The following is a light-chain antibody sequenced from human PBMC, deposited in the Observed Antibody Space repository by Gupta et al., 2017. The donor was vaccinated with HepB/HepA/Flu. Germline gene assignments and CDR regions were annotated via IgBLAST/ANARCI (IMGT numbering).Light chain of an antibody. CDR1: QSISGY. V-gene: IGKV1-39*01. CDR2: GAS. J-gene: IGKJ2*01. Sequence: DIQMTQSPSSLSASVGDRVTITCRASQSISGYLNWYQQKPGKAPKLLIYGASSLQSGVPSRFSGSGSGTDFTLTISRLQPEDFATYYCQQSDSIPPTFGQGTKLEIK. CDR3: QQSDSIPPT.